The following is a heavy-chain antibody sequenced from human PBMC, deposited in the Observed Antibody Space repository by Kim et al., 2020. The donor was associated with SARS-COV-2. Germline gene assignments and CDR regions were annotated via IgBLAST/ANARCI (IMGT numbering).Heavy chain of an antibody. D-gene: IGHD3-10*01. J-gene: IGHJ3*02. Sequence: ADPVKGRFTISRNNSKNTLYLQMNSLRAEDTAVYYCARGMVRGVIPAFDIWGQGTMVTVSS. CDR3: ARGMVRGVIPAFDI. V-gene: IGHV3-53*01.